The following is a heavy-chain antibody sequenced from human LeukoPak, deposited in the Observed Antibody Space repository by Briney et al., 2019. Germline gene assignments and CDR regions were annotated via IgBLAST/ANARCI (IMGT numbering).Heavy chain of an antibody. J-gene: IGHJ3*02. V-gene: IGHV3-21*01. Sequence: GGSLRLSCAASGFTFSSYSMNWVRQAPGEGLEWVSSISSSSSYIYYADSVKGRFTISRDNAKNSLYLQMNRLRAEDTAVYYCARGVYGNDAFDIWGQGTMVTVSS. D-gene: IGHD5/OR15-5a*01. CDR2: ISSSSSYI. CDR3: ARGVYGNDAFDI. CDR1: GFTFSSYS.